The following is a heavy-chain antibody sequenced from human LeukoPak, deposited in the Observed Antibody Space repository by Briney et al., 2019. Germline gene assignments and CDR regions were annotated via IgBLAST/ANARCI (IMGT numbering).Heavy chain of an antibody. D-gene: IGHD1-26*01. CDR3: ATDRNSGKYYDY. V-gene: IGHV3-33*01. CDR2: IWYDGSNQ. Sequence: GGSLRLSCAASGLTLRNYGMHWVRQAPGKGLEWVAVIWYDGSNQYYLDSVKGRFTVSRDNAKNTLYLQMNSLRAEDTAVYYCATDRNSGKYYDYWGQGTLVTVSS. CDR1: GLTLRNYG. J-gene: IGHJ4*02.